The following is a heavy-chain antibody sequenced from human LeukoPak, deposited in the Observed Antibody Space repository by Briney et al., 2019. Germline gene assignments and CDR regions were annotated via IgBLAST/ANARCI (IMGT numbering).Heavy chain of an antibody. CDR2: IPSDGNIK. J-gene: IGHJ5*02. Sequence: GGSMRLSCAASGFTFSSFGIHWVRQAPSKRLGRVAVIPSDGNIKYYADSVKCSFTISRDNSMNTLYLQMNSLIEEDTAVYYCAKDPRGAYYYGLGSYIDPWGQGTLVTVSS. V-gene: IGHV3-30*18. CDR1: GFTFSSFG. D-gene: IGHD3-10*01. CDR3: AKDPRGAYYYGLGSYIDP.